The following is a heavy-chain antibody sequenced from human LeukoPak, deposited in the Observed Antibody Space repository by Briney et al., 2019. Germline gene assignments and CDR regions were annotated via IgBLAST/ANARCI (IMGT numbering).Heavy chain of an antibody. D-gene: IGHD1-1*01. CDR1: GGSISYYY. CDR3: ARGIETVNFDC. J-gene: IGHJ4*02. V-gene: IGHV4-4*07. Sequence: MALETLSLTCTVSGGSISYYYWSWIRQSAGKGLEWIGRIYTSGTTNYNPSLKSRVTMSVDTSKNQFSLKMNSVTAADTAVYYCARGIETVNFDCWGQGTLITVSS. CDR2: IYTSGTT.